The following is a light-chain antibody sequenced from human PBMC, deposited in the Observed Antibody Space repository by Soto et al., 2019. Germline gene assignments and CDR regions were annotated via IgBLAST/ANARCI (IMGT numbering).Light chain of an antibody. J-gene: IGKJ2*01. CDR2: DAS. CDR3: QQRSNWPPVYT. Sequence: EIVLTQSPATLSLSPGERATLSCRASQSVSSYLAWYQQKPGQAPRLLIYDASNRATGITARFSGSGSGTDFTLTISSLAPDDFAVYYCQQRSNWPPVYTFGQGTKLEIK. V-gene: IGKV3-11*01. CDR1: QSVSSY.